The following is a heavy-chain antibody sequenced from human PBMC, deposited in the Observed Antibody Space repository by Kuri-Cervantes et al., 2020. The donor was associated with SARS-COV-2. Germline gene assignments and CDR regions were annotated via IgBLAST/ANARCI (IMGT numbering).Heavy chain of an antibody. CDR2: IYHSGST. CDR3: ARDALLVGATGYYFDY. J-gene: IGHJ4*02. Sequence: SETLSLTCAVSGGSISGSNWWSWVRQPPGKGLEWIGEIYHSGSTNYNPSLKSRVTISVDKSKNQFSLKLSSVTAADTAVYYCARDALLVGATGYYFDYWGQGTLVTVSS. D-gene: IGHD1-26*01. CDR1: GGSISGSNW. V-gene: IGHV4-4*02.